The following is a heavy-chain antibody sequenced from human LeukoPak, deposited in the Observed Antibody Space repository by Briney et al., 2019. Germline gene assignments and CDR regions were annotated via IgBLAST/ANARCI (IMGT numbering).Heavy chain of an antibody. CDR1: GFTFSNAW. Sequence: KTGGSLRLSCTASGFTFSNAWMNWVRQAPGKGLEWVGRIKSKTDGGTTDYAAPVKGRFTISRDDSKNTLYLQMNSLKTEDTAVYYCTTADSSGWFDFDYWGQGTLVTVSS. CDR2: IKSKTDGGTT. J-gene: IGHJ4*02. V-gene: IGHV3-15*07. D-gene: IGHD6-19*01. CDR3: TTADSSGWFDFDY.